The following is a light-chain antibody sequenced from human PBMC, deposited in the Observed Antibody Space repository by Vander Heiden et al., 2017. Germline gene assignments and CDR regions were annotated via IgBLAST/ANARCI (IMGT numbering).Light chain of an antibody. CDR1: RNDIGTYVY. CDR2: DVS. V-gene: IGLV2-14*03. J-gene: IGLJ3*02. CDR3: ASATSWDTLL. Sequence: QSAQTQPASVSGSPGQPITISRPGTRNDIGTYVYVSCYQHHPGQAPTLLIYDVSDRPSGVSLRFSGSKSDNAASLTISGLQQEDDDNYYCASATSWDTLLFGGGTKLTVL.